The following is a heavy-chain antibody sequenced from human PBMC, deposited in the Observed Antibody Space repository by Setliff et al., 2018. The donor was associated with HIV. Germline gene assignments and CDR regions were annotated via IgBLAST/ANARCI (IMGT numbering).Heavy chain of an antibody. Sequence: SETLSLTCAVSGVSISSSSYFWGWIRRPPGTGLDWIGSIYFSGSTYYNPSLESRVTISMDTSKNQFSLKLTSVTAADTAVYYWARHPRHYNILTGYRYYYMDVWGKGTTVTVSS. CDR2: IYFSGST. V-gene: IGHV4-39*01. CDR1: GVSISSSSYF. J-gene: IGHJ6*03. D-gene: IGHD3-9*01. CDR3: ARHPRHYNILTGYRYYYMDV.